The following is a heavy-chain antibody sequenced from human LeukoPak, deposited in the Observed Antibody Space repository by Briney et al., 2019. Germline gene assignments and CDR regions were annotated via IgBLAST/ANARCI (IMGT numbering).Heavy chain of an antibody. CDR3: AKDRGGNGDHFDY. CDR1: GFTFSSYG. V-gene: IGHV3-30*18. D-gene: IGHD3-10*01. Sequence: PGGSLRLSCAASGFTFSSYGMHWVRQAPGKGLEWVAVISYDGSNKYYADSVKGRFTISRDNSKNTLYLQMNSLRAEDTAVYYCAKDRGGNGDHFDYWGQGTLVTVSS. CDR2: ISYDGSNK. J-gene: IGHJ4*02.